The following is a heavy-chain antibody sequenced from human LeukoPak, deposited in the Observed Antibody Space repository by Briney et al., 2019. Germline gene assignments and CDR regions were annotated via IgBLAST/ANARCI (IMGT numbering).Heavy chain of an antibody. V-gene: IGHV1-46*01. CDR2: INPSGGST. CDR3: ARRTIFGVVIPSYGMDV. D-gene: IGHD3-3*01. Sequence: GASVKVSCKASGYTFTSYYMHWVRQAPGHGLEWMGIINPSGGSTSYAQKFQGRVTMTRDTSTSTVYMELSSLRSEDTAVYYCARRTIFGVVIPSYGMDVWGQGTTVTVSS. CDR1: GYTFTSYY. J-gene: IGHJ6*02.